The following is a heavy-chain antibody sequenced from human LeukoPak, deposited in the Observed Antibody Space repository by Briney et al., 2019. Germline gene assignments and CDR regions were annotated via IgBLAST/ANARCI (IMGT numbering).Heavy chain of an antibody. CDR3: ARDPNYYDSSGWSVGAFDI. D-gene: IGHD3-22*01. J-gene: IGHJ3*02. V-gene: IGHV3-30*03. CDR1: GFTFSRYG. Sequence: GGSLRLSCAASGFTFSRYGMHWVRQASGKGLEWVAVISYDGSNKYYADSVKGRFTISRDNSKNTLYLQMNSLRAEDTAVYYCARDPNYYDSSGWSVGAFDIWGQGTMVTVSS. CDR2: ISYDGSNK.